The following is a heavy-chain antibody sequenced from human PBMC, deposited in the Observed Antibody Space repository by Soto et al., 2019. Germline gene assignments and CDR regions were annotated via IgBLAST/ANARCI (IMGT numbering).Heavy chain of an antibody. V-gene: IGHV4-59*12. J-gene: IGHJ4*02. CDR3: ARANSNSPQRHFDY. D-gene: IGHD4-4*01. CDR1: GGSISSYY. Sequence: KPSETLSLTCTVSGGSISSYYWNWIRQPPGKGLEWIGFLYYGGSAHFNPSLKGRVTISGDTSKNQFSLKLTSVTAADTAMYYCARANSNSPQRHFDYWGQGTLVTVSS. CDR2: LYYGGSA.